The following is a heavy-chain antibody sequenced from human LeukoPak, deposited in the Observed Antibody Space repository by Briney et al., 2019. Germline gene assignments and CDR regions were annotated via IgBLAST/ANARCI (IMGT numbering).Heavy chain of an antibody. CDR2: INPNSGGT. V-gene: IGHV1-2*02. J-gene: IGHJ6*03. CDR1: GYTCTGYY. D-gene: IGHD3-3*01. CDR3: ARDLESYDFWSGRYYYYYMDV. Sequence: ASVKVSCKASGYTCTGYYMHWVRQAPGQGLEWMGWINPNSGGTNYAQKFQGRVTMTRDTSISTAYMELSRLRSDDTAVYYCARDLESYDFWSGRYYYYYMDVWGKGTTVTVSS.